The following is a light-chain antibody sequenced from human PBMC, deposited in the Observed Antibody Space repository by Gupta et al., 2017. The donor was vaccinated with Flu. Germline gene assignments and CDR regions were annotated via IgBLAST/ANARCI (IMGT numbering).Light chain of an antibody. V-gene: IGLV1-44*01. J-gene: IGLJ3*02. CDR1: NFNIGSNT. CDR2: SNN. Sequence: QSVLTQPPSASGTPGQRLTISCLGNNFNIGSNTVTWYQQPPGTAPKLLIYSNNQRPSGVPDRISGSKSGTSASLAISGLQSEDEAYYYCAAWDDSLNGWVFGGGTKLTVL. CDR3: AAWDDSLNGWV.